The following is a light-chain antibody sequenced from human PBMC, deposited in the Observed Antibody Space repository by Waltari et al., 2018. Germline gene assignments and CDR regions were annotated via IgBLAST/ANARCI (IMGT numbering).Light chain of an antibody. CDR2: GKE. Sequence: SSELTQGPAVSVALGQTVQITCQGDSLRTSYASCYQLQPGQAPVLVIVGKEKRPSGIADRFSGYSSGTTSSLTITGAQAEDEADYYCHSRNGRNNEVVFGGGTKLTVL. J-gene: IGLJ3*02. CDR3: HSRNGRNNEVV. CDR1: SLRTSY. V-gene: IGLV3-19*01.